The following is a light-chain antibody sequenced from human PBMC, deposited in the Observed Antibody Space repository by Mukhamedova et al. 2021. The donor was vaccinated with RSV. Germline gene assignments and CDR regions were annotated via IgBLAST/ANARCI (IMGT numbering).Light chain of an antibody. Sequence: GYNYVSWYQQHPGKAPKLMIYDVSKRPSGVSNRFSGSKSGTSASLAITGLQAEDEADYYCQSYDSSLSGYVFGTGTKVTVL. J-gene: IGLJ1*01. V-gene: IGLV2-14*04. CDR3: QSYDSSLSGYV. CDR2: DVS. CDR1: GYNY.